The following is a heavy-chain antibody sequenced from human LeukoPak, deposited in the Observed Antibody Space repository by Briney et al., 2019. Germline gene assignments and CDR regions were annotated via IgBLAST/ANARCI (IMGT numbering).Heavy chain of an antibody. Sequence: ASVKVSCKASGYTSTSYGISWVRQAPGQGLEWIGWISTYNGNTNYAQKLQGRVTMTTDTSTSTAYMELRSLRSDDTAVYYCARGNPWYDILTGPTSYYYYGMDVWGQGTTVTVSS. J-gene: IGHJ6*02. CDR3: ARGNPWYDILTGPTSYYYYGMDV. D-gene: IGHD3-9*01. CDR1: GYTSTSYG. V-gene: IGHV1-18*01. CDR2: ISTYNGNT.